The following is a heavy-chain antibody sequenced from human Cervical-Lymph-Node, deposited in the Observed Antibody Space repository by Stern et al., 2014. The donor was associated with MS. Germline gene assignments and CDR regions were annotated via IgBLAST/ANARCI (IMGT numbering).Heavy chain of an antibody. Sequence: QVQLVQSGAEVKKPGASVKVSCKASGYTFTAFYVDWVRPAPGQGLEWMGRINCKSGDTNYAQKIQGRVTMTRDTSVSSVYMELGGLTSDDTAVYYCARGTRGLDVWGQGTTVTVSS. CDR1: GYTFTAFY. CDR2: INCKSGDT. J-gene: IGHJ6*02. CDR3: ARGTRGLDV. V-gene: IGHV1-2*06.